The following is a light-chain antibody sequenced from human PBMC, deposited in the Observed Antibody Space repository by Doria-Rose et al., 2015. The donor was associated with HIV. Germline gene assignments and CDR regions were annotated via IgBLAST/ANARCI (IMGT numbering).Light chain of an antibody. J-gene: IGKJ4*01. Sequence: TQSPVTLSLYPGERAAVSCRASQIVTSSLVWYQQRSGQPPRLLIYDASNRATGVPARFSGSGSGTDFTLTISSLGPEDSAVYYCQQRAIPLTFGGGTKVEIK. CDR1: QIVTSS. CDR3: QQRAIPLT. CDR2: DAS. V-gene: IGKV3-11*01.